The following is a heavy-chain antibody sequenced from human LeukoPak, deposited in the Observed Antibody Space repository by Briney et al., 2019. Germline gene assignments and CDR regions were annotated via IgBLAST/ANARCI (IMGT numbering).Heavy chain of an antibody. CDR1: GASVNGYY. D-gene: IGHD5-18*01. V-gene: IGHV4-4*07. CDR3: ARDDVDTPTFDY. CDR2: VFTSGGT. Sequence: SETLSLTCIVSGASVNGYYWSWIRQPAGKGLEWIGRVFTSGGTSYNPSLKGRVTMSIDSSTNQFSLNLDSVTAADTAGYHCARDDVDTPTFDYWGPGMLVAVSS. J-gene: IGHJ4*02.